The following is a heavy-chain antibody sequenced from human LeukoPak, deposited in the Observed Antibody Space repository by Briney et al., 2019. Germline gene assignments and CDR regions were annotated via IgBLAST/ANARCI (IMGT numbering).Heavy chain of an antibody. V-gene: IGHV3-66*02. CDR2: IYSGGST. J-gene: IGHJ4*02. CDR3: ARPYCSSTSCYFDY. D-gene: IGHD2-2*01. Sequence: GGSLRLSCAASGFTFSSYSMNWVRQAPGKGLEWVSVIYSGGSTYYADSVKGRFTISRDNSKNTLYLQMNSLRAEDTAVYYCARPYCSSTSCYFDYWGQGTLVTVSS. CDR1: GFTFSSYS.